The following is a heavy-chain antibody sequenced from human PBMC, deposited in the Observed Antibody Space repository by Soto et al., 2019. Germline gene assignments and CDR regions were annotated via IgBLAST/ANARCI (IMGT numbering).Heavy chain of an antibody. CDR3: AHDQLGEFSFDY. V-gene: IGHV2-5*02. D-gene: IGHD3-10*01. J-gene: IGHJ4*02. Sequence: QITLKESGPTLVKPTQTLTLTCTFSGFSLSTRGVGVGWIRQPPGKALEWLALIYWDDDKRYSPSLKSRLTITKDTSKNQVVLTMTNMDPVDTATYYCAHDQLGEFSFDYWGQGTLVTVSS. CDR2: IYWDDDK. CDR1: GFSLSTRGVG.